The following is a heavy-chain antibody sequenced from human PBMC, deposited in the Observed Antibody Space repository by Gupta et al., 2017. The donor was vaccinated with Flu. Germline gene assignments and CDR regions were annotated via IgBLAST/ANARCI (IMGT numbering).Heavy chain of an antibody. Sequence: QMQLVEAGGGVVQFGTSLRLPCAVSGFILSSYGMQWRRQAPGKGLEWVADIASDGSHKDYADSVRGRFTISRDNSKNTLSLEMDSLRVEDTAVYYCAKDGPWTASCPYYCYYMDVWGKGTTVTGAS. D-gene: IGHD2-2*01. CDR3: AKDGPWTASCPYYCYYMDV. J-gene: IGHJ6*03. V-gene: IGHV3-30*18. CDR1: GFILSSYG. CDR2: IASDGSHK.